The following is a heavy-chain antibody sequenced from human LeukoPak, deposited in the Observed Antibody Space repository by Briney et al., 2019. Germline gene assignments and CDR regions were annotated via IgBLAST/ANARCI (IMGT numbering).Heavy chain of an antibody. V-gene: IGHV4-39*07. J-gene: IGHJ4*02. Sequence: SETLSLTCTVSGGSLSSYYWGWIRQPPGKGLEWIGSIYYRGSTYYNPSLKSRVTISVDTSKNQFSLKLSSVTAADTAVYYCARGGLIAAAYDYWGQGTLVTVSS. CDR1: GGSLSSYY. D-gene: IGHD6-13*01. CDR3: ARGGLIAAAYDY. CDR2: IYYRGST.